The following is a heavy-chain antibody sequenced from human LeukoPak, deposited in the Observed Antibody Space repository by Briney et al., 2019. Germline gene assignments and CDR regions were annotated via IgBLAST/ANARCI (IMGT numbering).Heavy chain of an antibody. CDR3: ATEYYGSFNL. D-gene: IGHD3-10*01. CDR2: ITRNTAGGTS. V-gene: IGHV3-15*01. J-gene: IGHJ5*02. CDR1: GFTFSDAW. Sequence: GGSLRLSCAASGFTFSDAWMSWVRQAPGKGLGWVGRITRNTAGGTSEYAAPVKGRFTLSRDDSKNTLYLQMSSLIIEDTAVYFCATEYYGSFNLWGQGTLVTVSS.